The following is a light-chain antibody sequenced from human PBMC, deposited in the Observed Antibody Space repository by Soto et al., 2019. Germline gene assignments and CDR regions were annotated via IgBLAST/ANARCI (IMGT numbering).Light chain of an antibody. Sequence: QSALTQPRSVSGSPGQSVTISCTGTSSDVGGYNYVSWYQQHPGKAPKLMIYDVNKWPSGVPDRFSGSKSGNTASLTISGLQAEDEADYHCCSYAGSHTPWVFGGGTKLTVL. V-gene: IGLV2-11*01. CDR2: DVN. J-gene: IGLJ3*02. CDR3: CSYAGSHTPWV. CDR1: SSDVGGYNY.